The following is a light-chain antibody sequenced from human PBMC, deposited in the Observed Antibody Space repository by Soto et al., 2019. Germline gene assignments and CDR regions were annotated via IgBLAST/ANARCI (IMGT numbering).Light chain of an antibody. Sequence: EIVLTQSPATLSLSPGERATLSCRASQSVGGYLDWYQQKPGQAPKLLIYDASNRASGIPAKFSGSGAGTDFPFTNSSLGPEGLAGYYCHQRSNWPPLTFGGGTKVEIK. CDR1: QSVGGY. V-gene: IGKV3-11*01. CDR2: DAS. CDR3: HQRSNWPPLT. J-gene: IGKJ4*01.